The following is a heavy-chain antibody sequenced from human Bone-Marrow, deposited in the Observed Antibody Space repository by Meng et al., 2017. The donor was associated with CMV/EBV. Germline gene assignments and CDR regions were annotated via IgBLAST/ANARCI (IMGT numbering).Heavy chain of an antibody. CDR3: ARRRYCSSTSCYTLYYGMDV. J-gene: IGHJ6*02. V-gene: IGHV3-30*04. Sequence: GGSLRLSCAASGFTFSSYAMHWVRQAPGKGLEWVAVISYDGSNKYYADSVKGRFTISRDNSKNTLYLQMNSLRAEDTAVYYCARRRYCSSTSCYTLYYGMDVWGQGTTVTVSS. D-gene: IGHD2-2*02. CDR2: ISYDGSNK. CDR1: GFTFSSYA.